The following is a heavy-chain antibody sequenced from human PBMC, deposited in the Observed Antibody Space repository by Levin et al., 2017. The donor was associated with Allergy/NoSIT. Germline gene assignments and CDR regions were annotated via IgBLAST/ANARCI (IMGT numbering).Heavy chain of an antibody. CDR1: GYTFTGYY. Sequence: GESLKISCKASGYTFTGYYMHWVRQAPGQGLEWMGWINPNSGGTNYAQKFQGRVTMTRDTSISTAYMELSRLRSDDTAVYYCARGSWFGESESPAAVDYWGQGTLVTVSS. CDR2: INPNSGGT. D-gene: IGHD3-10*01. V-gene: IGHV1-2*02. J-gene: IGHJ4*02. CDR3: ARGSWFGESESPAAVDY.